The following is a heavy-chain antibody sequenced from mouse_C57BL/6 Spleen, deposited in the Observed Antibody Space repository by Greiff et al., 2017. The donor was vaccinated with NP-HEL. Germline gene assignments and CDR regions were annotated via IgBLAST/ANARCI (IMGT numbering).Heavy chain of an antibody. CDR1: GYSITRGYY. D-gene: IGHD2-4*01. CDR3: ARRGSNYDPFAY. CDR2: ISYDGSN. Sequence: VQLQQSGPGLVKPSQSLSLTCSVTGYSITRGYYWNWIRQFPGNKLEWMGYISYDGSNNYNPSLKNRISITRDTSKNQFFLKLNSVTTEDTATYYCARRGSNYDPFAYWGQGTLVTVSA. V-gene: IGHV3-6*01. J-gene: IGHJ3*01.